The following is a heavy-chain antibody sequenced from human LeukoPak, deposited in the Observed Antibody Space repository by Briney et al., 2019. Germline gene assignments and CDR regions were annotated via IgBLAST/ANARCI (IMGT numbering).Heavy chain of an antibody. CDR1: GFTFSTYG. CDR3: ARDLGLSVGATPFNF. Sequence: GSLRLSCAASGFTFSTYGMHWVRQAPGKGLEWVAFMRYDGSDEHYADSVQGRFTISRDNSYNTLYLQMNSLRAEDTALYYCARDLGLSVGATPFNFWGQGTLVTVPS. V-gene: IGHV3-30*02. J-gene: IGHJ4*02. CDR2: MRYDGSDE. D-gene: IGHD1-26*01.